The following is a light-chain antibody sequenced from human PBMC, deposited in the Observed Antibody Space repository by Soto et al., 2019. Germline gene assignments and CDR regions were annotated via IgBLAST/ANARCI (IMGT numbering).Light chain of an antibody. V-gene: IGKV3-15*01. CDR2: GAS. J-gene: IGKJ2*01. CDR3: QQYNNWPPYT. Sequence: EIVMTKSPATLSVSPGERATLSCRASQSVSSNLAWYQQKPGQAPRLLIYGASTRATGIPATFSGSGSGTEFTLTISSLLSEDFAVYYCQQYNNWPPYTFGLGTKLEIK. CDR1: QSVSSN.